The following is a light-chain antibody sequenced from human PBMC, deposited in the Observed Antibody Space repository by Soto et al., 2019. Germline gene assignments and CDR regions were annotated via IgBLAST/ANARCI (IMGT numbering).Light chain of an antibody. V-gene: IGLV2-8*01. J-gene: IGLJ1*01. CDR2: EVT. CDR1: RRDIGGYDF. CDR3: CSFAGGTKLV. Sequence: QSVLIQPPSASGSPGQSVTISCTGTRRDIGGYDFVSWYQQHPGKAPKLLISEVTKRPSGVPDRFSGSKSGNTASLTISGLQSDDEADYYCCSFAGGTKLVFGTGTKVTV.